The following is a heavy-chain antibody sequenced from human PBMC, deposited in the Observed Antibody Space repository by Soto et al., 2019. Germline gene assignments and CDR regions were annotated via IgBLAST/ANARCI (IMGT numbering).Heavy chain of an antibody. CDR2: ISSSDDNI. V-gene: IGHV3-48*01. Sequence: EVQLVESGGGLVQPGGSLSLSCAASGFSLSSYHMNWVRQPPGKGLEWVSYISSSDDNIYYADSVQGRFTISRGNAKNSLFLQMNSLRADDTALYYCARGSPSGYGTSWFAYWGQEILVTVSS. CDR3: ARGSPSGYGTSWFAY. D-gene: IGHD2-2*01. CDR1: GFSLSSYH. J-gene: IGHJ4*02.